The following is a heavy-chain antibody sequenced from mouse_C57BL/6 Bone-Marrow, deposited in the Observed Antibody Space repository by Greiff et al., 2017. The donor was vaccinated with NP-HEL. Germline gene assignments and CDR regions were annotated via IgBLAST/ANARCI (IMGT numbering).Heavy chain of an antibody. Sequence: EVKLVESGGGLVKPGGSLKLSCAASGFTFSSYAMSWVRQTPEKRLEWVATISDGGSYTYYPATVKGRFTISRDNAKHNLYLHMSELKAEDTAMDYCAREKGYGEARDDGGQGASVTVAS. CDR3: AREKGYGEARDD. CDR2: ISDGGSYT. D-gene: IGHD1-1*01. J-gene: IGHJ4*01. V-gene: IGHV5-4*01. CDR1: GFTFSSYA.